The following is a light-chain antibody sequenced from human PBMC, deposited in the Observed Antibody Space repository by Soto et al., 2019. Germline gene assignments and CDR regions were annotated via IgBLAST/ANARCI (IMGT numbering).Light chain of an antibody. CDR2: WAS. CDR1: QSLLLGDGKTY. CDR3: QQFYSSPLT. Sequence: VMTQTPLSLSVTPGQPASISCKSTQSLLLGDGKTYLYWYQQRPGQPPKLLIYWASSRESGVPDRFTGSGSGTDFTLSISSLQAEDVAVYYCQQFYSSPLTFGGGTKVDIK. V-gene: IGKV4-1*01. J-gene: IGKJ4*01.